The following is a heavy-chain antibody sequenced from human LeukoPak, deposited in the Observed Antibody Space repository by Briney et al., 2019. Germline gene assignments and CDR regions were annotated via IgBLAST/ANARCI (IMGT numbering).Heavy chain of an antibody. V-gene: IGHV3-23*01. D-gene: IGHD2-2*01. Sequence: GGSLRLSCAASGFTFSSYAMNWVRQAPGKGLEWVSAISVSGSSTYYADSVKGRFTISRDNSKNTLYLQMNSLRAEDTAVYYCARDEEEGYCSSTNCYPQYFQHWGRGTLVTVSS. J-gene: IGHJ1*01. CDR2: ISVSGSST. CDR3: ARDEEEGYCSSTNCYPQYFQH. CDR1: GFTFSSYA.